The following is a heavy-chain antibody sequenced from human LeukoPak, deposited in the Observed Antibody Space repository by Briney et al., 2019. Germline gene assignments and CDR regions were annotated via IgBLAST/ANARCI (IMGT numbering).Heavy chain of an antibody. CDR3: ARDPARLLELTPGENWFDP. D-gene: IGHD1-7*01. CDR1: GYTFTSYG. Sequence: ASVKVSCKASGYTFTSYGISWVRQAPGQGLEWMGWISAYNGNTNYAQELQGRVTMTTDTSTSTAYMELRSLRSDDTAVYYCARDPARLLELTPGENWFDPWGQGTLVTVSS. J-gene: IGHJ5*02. V-gene: IGHV1-18*01. CDR2: ISAYNGNT.